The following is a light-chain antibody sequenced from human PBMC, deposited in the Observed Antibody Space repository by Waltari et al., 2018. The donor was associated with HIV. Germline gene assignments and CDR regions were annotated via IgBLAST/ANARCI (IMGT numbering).Light chain of an antibody. CDR1: ESVSSN. V-gene: IGKV3-15*01. CDR3: QEYNNWPWT. J-gene: IGKJ1*01. Sequence: VLTQSPATLSVSPGDRVPLSCRASESVSSNLAWYQQKRGQAPRLVIYGASSRAAGIPGRFRGSGSGTEFTLTISSLQSEDFAVYYCQEYNNWPWTFGQGTKVEIK. CDR2: GAS.